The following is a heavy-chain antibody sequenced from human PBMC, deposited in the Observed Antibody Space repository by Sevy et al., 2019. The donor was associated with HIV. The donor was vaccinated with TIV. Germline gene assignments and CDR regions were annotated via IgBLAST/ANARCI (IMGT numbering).Heavy chain of an antibody. CDR2: IYTSGST. CDR1: GGSISSGSYY. CDR3: AGESGDCSSTSCYEGVFDY. D-gene: IGHD2-2*01. J-gene: IGHJ4*02. V-gene: IGHV4-61*02. Sequence: SETLSLTCTVSGGSISSGSYYWSWIRQPAGKGLEWIGRIYTSGSTNYNPSLKSRVTISVDTSKNQFSLKLSSVTAADTAVYYCAGESGDCSSTSCYEGVFDYWGQGTLVTVSS.